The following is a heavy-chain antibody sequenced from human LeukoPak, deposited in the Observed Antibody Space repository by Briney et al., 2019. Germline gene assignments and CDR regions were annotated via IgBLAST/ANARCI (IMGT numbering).Heavy chain of an antibody. CDR1: GSTFSSYA. V-gene: IGHV3-33*01. CDR3: ARDRSLGGTLVYSFDY. J-gene: IGHJ4*02. D-gene: IGHD1-26*01. Sequence: PGRSLRLSCEASGSTFSSYAMHWVRQAPGKGLEWVAVIWYDGSNKYYADSVKGRFTISRDNSKNTLYLQMNSLRAEDTAVYSSARDRSLGGTLVYSFDYWGQGTLVTVSS. CDR2: IWYDGSNK.